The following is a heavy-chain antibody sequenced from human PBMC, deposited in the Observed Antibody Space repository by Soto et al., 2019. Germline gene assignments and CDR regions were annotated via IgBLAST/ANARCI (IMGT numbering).Heavy chain of an antibody. Sequence: SETLSLTCSVSGGSVSYNSYYWGWIRQPPGKGLEWVGGIFYTGTTYYNPSLKDRLSISVDTSKNSFSLNLTSVTAADTAIYFCARLVVVAPVANVWGQGALVTVSS. CDR1: GGSVSYNSYY. J-gene: IGHJ4*02. CDR2: IFYTGTT. D-gene: IGHD2-21*01. CDR3: ARLVVVAPVANV. V-gene: IGHV4-39*01.